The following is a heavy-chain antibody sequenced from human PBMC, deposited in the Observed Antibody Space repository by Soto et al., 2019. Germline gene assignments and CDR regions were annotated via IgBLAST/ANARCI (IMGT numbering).Heavy chain of an antibody. J-gene: IGHJ6*02. V-gene: IGHV3-23*01. CDR1: GFTFSSYA. D-gene: IGHD3-3*01. CDR3: AKADDFWSGYHIYYYYGMDV. Sequence: GGSLRLSCAASGFTFSSYAMSWVRQSPGKGLEWVSGISGSGGRTYYADSVKGRFTISRDNSKHTLYLQMNSLRAEDTAVYYCAKADDFWSGYHIYYYYGMDVWGQGTTVTVSS. CDR2: ISGSGGRT.